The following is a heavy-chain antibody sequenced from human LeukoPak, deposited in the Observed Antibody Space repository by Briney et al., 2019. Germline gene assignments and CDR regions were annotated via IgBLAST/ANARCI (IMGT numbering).Heavy chain of an antibody. CDR1: GVTFEDYY. CDR2: ISSTGGDK. Sequence: GGSLRLSCKGSGVTFEDYYLSWFRQAPGKGLEWISYISSTGGDKFYADPVKGRFIISRDNAMNSVYMEMNDLTAEDTAFYYCARGENGSFDRWGQGTLVIVSS. V-gene: IGHV3-11*01. J-gene: IGHJ4*02. CDR3: ARGENGSFDR. D-gene: IGHD5-24*01.